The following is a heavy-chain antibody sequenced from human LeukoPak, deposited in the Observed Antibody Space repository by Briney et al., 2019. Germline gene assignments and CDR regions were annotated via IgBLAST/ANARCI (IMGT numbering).Heavy chain of an antibody. D-gene: IGHD4-11*01. CDR2: IYYSGRT. J-gene: IGHJ4*02. Sequence: PSETLSLTCIVSGGSISSSHYYWGWIRQPPGKGLEWIGSIYYSGRTYDNPSLKSRVTISIDTSKNQIFLKLRSTTAADTAHYYCARAEINDYNRYWGQGILVIVSP. CDR3: ARAEINDYNRY. CDR1: GGSISSSHYY. V-gene: IGHV4-39*07.